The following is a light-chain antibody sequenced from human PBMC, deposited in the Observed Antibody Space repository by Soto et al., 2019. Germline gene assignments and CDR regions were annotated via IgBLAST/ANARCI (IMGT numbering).Light chain of an antibody. Sequence: QSALTQPASVSGSPGQSITISCTGTSSDVGGYNYVSWYQQHPGKAPHLMIYDVRNRPSGVSYRFSGAKSGNTAALTITGLQPSEDAAYYCSAYTSSSTPHVVFGGGTQLTVL. CDR2: DVR. CDR1: SSDVGGYNY. V-gene: IGLV2-14*01. CDR3: SAYTSSSTPHVV. J-gene: IGLJ2*01.